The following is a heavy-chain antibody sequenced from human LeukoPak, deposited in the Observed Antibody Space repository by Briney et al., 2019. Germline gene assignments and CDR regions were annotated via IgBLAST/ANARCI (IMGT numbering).Heavy chain of an antibody. D-gene: IGHD2-8*02. Sequence: ASVKVSCKASGYSFTSHYMHWVRQAPGQGLEWMGLINPRGTVTRYAESFQGRLTLTRDLSTSTDYMELSSLRSDDTAVYFCARDPSEGDYAWCFDPWGQGTLVTVAS. V-gene: IGHV1-46*01. CDR1: GYSFTSHY. CDR2: INPRGTVT. J-gene: IGHJ5*02. CDR3: ARDPSEGDYAWCFDP.